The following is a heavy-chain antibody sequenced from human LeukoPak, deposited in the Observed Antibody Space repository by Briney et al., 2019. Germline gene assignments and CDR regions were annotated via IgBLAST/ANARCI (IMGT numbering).Heavy chain of an antibody. CDR3: ARDPSATAGYFDT. V-gene: IGHV4-59*01. Sequence: PSETLSLTCTVSGGSISNYYWTWIRQPPGKGLEWIGYIYSPGSTNYNPSLKSRVNISIDTSKNQLSLRLSSVTAADTAVYYCARDPSATAGYFDTWGQGTLVTVSS. D-gene: IGHD6-13*01. CDR2: IYSPGST. J-gene: IGHJ4*02. CDR1: GGSISNYY.